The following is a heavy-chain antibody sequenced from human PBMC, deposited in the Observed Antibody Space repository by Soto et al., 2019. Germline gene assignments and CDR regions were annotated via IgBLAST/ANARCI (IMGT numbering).Heavy chain of an antibody. Sequence: GSLRLSCVASGFTVSSNYMSWIRQHPGKGLEWIGHIYYNGTTYYNPTLKSRVSISVDTSKNQFSLKLSSVTAADTAVYYCAREGSSGYYFSDYFDYWGQGTLVTVSS. CDR3: AREGSSGYYFSDYFDY. D-gene: IGHD3-22*01. CDR2: IYYNGTT. CDR1: GFTVSSNY. V-gene: IGHV4-59*02. J-gene: IGHJ4*02.